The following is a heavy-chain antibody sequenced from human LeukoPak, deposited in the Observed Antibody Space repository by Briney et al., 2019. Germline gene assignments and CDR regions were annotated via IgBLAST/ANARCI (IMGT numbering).Heavy chain of an antibody. CDR1: GVSISSYY. J-gene: IGHJ4*02. CDR3: ARHERRAGGSYLFDY. D-gene: IGHD1-26*01. CDR2: IYTSGST. Sequence: SETLSLTCTVSGVSISSYYWSWIRQPAGKGLEWIGRIYTSGSTNYNPSLKSRITMSVDTSKNQFSLKLSSVTAADTAVYYCARHERRAGGSYLFDYWGQGTLVTVSS. V-gene: IGHV4-4*07.